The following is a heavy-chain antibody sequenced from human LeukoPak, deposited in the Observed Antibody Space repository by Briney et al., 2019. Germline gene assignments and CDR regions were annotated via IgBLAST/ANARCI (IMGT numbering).Heavy chain of an antibody. V-gene: IGHV3-30*18. Sequence: GGSLRLSCAASGFTFSSDGMHWVRQAPGKGLEWVAVISYDGSNKYYADSVKGRFTISRDNSKNTLYLQMNSLRAEDTAVCYCAKDRTVTYFDYWGQGTLVTVSS. D-gene: IGHD4-17*01. CDR3: AKDRTVTYFDY. CDR1: GFTFSSDG. CDR2: ISYDGSNK. J-gene: IGHJ4*02.